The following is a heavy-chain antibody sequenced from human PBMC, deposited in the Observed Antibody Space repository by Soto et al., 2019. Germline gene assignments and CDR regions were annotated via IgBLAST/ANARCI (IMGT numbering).Heavy chain of an antibody. V-gene: IGHV3-30-3*01. CDR3: ARSIAVAGTGSRNVDY. D-gene: IGHD6-19*01. J-gene: IGHJ4*02. CDR1: GFTFSSYA. CDR2: ISYDGSNK. Sequence: QVQLVESGGGVVQPGRSLRLSCAASGFTFSSYAMHWVRQAPGKGLEWVAVISYDGSNKYYADSVKGRFTISRDNSKNTLYLQMNSLRAEDTAVYYCARSIAVAGTGSRNVDYWGQGTLVTVSS.